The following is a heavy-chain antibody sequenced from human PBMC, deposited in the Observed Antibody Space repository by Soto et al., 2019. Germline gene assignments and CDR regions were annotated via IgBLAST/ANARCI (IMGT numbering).Heavy chain of an antibody. V-gene: IGHV1-2*04. Sequence: ASVKVSCKASGYTFTGYYMHWVRQAPGQGLEWMGWINPNSGGTNYAQKFQGWVTMTRDTSISTAYMELSRLRSDDTAVYYCARDLYSGSYYYDYYYGMDVWGQGTTVTVSS. CDR1: GYTFTGYY. CDR3: ARDLYSGSYYYDYYYGMDV. J-gene: IGHJ6*02. CDR2: INPNSGGT. D-gene: IGHD1-26*01.